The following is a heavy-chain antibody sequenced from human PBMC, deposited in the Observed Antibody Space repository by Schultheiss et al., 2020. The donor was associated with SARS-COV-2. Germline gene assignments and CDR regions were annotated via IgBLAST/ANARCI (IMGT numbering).Heavy chain of an antibody. J-gene: IGHJ6*02. V-gene: IGHV1-2*02. D-gene: IGHD6-19*01. CDR1: GYSFTDYY. CDR2: IKPNSGDI. CDR3: ARDPLYSSGWAPWYYYGMDV. Sequence: ASVKVSCKATGYSFTDYYIHWVRQAPGQGPEWMGWIKPNSGDIKYAQKFQGRVTMTRDTSITTAYLELSRLTSDDTAVYYCARDPLYSSGWAPWYYYGMDVWGQGTTVTVSS.